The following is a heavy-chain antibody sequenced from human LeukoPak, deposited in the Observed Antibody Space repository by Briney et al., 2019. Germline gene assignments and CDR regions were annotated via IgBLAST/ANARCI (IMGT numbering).Heavy chain of an antibody. Sequence: SVKVSCKASGGTFSSYAISWVRQAPGQGLEWMGGIIPIFGTANYAQKFQGRVTITADESTSTAYVELSSLRSEDTAVYYCATVGMVRGVTPYYFDYWGRGTLVTVSS. V-gene: IGHV1-69*01. CDR2: IIPIFGTA. D-gene: IGHD3-10*01. CDR1: GGTFSSYA. CDR3: ATVGMVRGVTPYYFDY. J-gene: IGHJ4*02.